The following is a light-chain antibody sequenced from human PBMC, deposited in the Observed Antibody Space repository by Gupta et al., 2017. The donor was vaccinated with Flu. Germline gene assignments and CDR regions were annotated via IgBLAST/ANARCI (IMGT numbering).Light chain of an antibody. CDR2: KAS. CDR3: QQYNTYSWT. Sequence: DIQMTQSPSTLSASVGDRVTITCRASQSISSWLAWYQQKPGKAPKLLIYKASGLESGVPSRFSGGGSGTEFTLTISSLQPDDFATYYCQQYNTYSWTFGQGTKVEIK. V-gene: IGKV1-5*03. CDR1: QSISSW. J-gene: IGKJ1*01.